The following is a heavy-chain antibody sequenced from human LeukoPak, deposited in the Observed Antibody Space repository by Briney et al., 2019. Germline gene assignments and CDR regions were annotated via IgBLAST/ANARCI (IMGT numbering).Heavy chain of an antibody. CDR1: GFTFSSYW. D-gene: IGHD3-10*01. CDR3: ARQGSGSSFDY. J-gene: IGHJ4*02. Sequence: GGSLRLSCAASGFTFSSYWMHWVRQAPGKGLAWVSRINSDGSSTSYADSVKGRFTISRDNAKNTLYLQMNSLRAEDTAVYYCARQGSGSSFDYWGQGTLVTVSS. V-gene: IGHV3-74*01. CDR2: INSDGSST.